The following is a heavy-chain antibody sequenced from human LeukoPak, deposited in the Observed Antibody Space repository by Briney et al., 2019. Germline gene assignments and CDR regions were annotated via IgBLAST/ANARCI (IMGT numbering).Heavy chain of an antibody. CDR2: ISYDGSDT. CDR1: GFWFGGYG. CDR3: VRQAQEDY. Sequence: GGSLRLSCAASGFWFGGYGMHWVRQLPDKGLEWVAVISYDGSDTYFADSVKGRFTVSRDNSKSTLYLQMDSLRPEDTAVYYCVRQAQEDYWGQGTLVTVTS. J-gene: IGHJ4*02. V-gene: IGHV3-30*03.